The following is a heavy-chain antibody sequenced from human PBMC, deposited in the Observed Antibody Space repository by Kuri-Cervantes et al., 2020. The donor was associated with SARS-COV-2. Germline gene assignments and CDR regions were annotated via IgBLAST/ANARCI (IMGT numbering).Heavy chain of an antibody. J-gene: IGHJ4*02. V-gene: IGHV1-2*02. D-gene: IGHD1-1*01. CDR3: ARWVGLEPTGFDY. Sequence: ASVKVSCKASGYTFTGYYMHWARQAPGQGLEWMGWINPNSGGTNYAQKFQGRVTMTRDTSISTAYMELSSLRSEDTAVYYCARWVGLEPTGFDYWGRGTLVTVSS. CDR1: GYTFTGYY. CDR2: INPNSGGT.